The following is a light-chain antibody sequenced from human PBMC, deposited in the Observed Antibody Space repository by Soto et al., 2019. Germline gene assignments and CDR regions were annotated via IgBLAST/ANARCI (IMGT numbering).Light chain of an antibody. Sequence: DLQLTQSPSFLSASVGDRVTITCRASQDINTYLAWYQQKPGKAPKLLIFAASTLQNGVPSRFSGSGSGTEFTVTITSLQPEDFATYYCQQRKSYPFTFGQGTRLEIK. V-gene: IGKV1-9*01. CDR1: QDINTY. CDR3: QQRKSYPFT. J-gene: IGKJ5*01. CDR2: AAS.